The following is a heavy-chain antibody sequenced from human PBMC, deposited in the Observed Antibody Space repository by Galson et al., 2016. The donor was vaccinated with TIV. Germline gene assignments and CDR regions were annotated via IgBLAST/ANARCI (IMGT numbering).Heavy chain of an antibody. CDR1: GYMFIYHA. Sequence: SVKVSCKASGYMFIYHAVHWVRQAPGQRLEWMGWINCGNGNTKYAQQFKGRVTITRDTSASTVYMELSSLTSDVTSVYFCARDSPGAAKFFDYWGQGALVAVSS. V-gene: IGHV1-3*01. D-gene: IGHD7-27*01. CDR3: ARDSPGAAKFFDY. CDR2: INCGNGNT. J-gene: IGHJ4*02.